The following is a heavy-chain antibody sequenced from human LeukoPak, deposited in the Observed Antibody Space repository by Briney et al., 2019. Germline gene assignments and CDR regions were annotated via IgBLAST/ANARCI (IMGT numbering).Heavy chain of an antibody. J-gene: IGHJ6*02. CDR1: GFTVSSNY. Sequence: GGSLRLSCAASGFTVSSNYMSWVRQAPGKGLGWVSVIYSGGSTYYADSVKGRFTISRDNSKNTLYLQMNSLRAEDTAVYYCAREQKDDYYYYGMDVWGQGTTVTVSS. V-gene: IGHV3-66*01. CDR3: AREQKDDYYYYGMDV. CDR2: IYSGGST.